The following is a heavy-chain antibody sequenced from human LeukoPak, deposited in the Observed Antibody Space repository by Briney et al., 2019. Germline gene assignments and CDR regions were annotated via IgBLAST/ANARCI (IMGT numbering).Heavy chain of an antibody. CDR2: IRSKANSYAT. D-gene: IGHD6-13*01. J-gene: IGHJ4*02. CDR3: TYHSSSWYGVDY. Sequence: QPGGSLKLSCAASGFTFSGSAMHWVRQASGKGLEWVGRIRSKANSYATAYAASVNGRFTISRDDSKNTAYLQMNSLKTEDTAVYYCTYHSSSWYGVDYWGQGTLVTVSS. CDR1: GFTFSGSA. V-gene: IGHV3-73*01.